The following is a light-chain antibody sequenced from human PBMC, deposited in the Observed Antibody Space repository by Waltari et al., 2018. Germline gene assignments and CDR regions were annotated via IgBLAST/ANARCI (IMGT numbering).Light chain of an antibody. J-gene: IGKJ2*01. CDR1: QSIVTS. CDR2: AAS. Sequence: DIQKTQSPSSLSASVGDRVTITCRASQSIVTSLNWYQQKPGKVPKLLVYAASSLQSGIPSRFSGSGSGTDFTLTISSLQPEHLATYYCQQSYSTLPIYTFGQGTRLEIK. V-gene: IGKV1-39*01. CDR3: QQSYSTLPIYT.